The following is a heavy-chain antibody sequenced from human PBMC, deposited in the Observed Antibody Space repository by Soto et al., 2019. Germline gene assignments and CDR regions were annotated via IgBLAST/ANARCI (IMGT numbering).Heavy chain of an antibody. V-gene: IGHV1-8*01. D-gene: IGHD3-16*01. J-gene: IGHJ3*02. CDR2: MNPNSGNT. CDR3: ARVWXYESFDI. Sequence: AAVKCYFNASGYTFTSYDINWVRQATGQVLDWIGWMNPNSGNTGYAQNFQGRVTMTRNTSISTSYMELRSLRSQDTAVYYCARVWXYESFDIWGQGTMVNDS. CDR1: GYTFTSYD.